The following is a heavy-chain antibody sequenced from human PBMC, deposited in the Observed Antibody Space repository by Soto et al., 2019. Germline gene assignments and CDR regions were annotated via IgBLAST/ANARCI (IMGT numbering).Heavy chain of an antibody. Sequence: QVPLQESGPVLVNATETLTLTCTVSGFSLTTGRMGVSWIRQPPGKALEWLAHLFSTDERSYNSSLQTRLTISAATAKGQVVLTMTDVGPVDTATYYCARLVADTYYYYSGLDVWGPGTTVTVSS. CDR1: GFSLTTGRMG. V-gene: IGHV2-26*01. CDR3: ARLVADTYYYYSGLDV. CDR2: LFSTDER. J-gene: IGHJ6*02.